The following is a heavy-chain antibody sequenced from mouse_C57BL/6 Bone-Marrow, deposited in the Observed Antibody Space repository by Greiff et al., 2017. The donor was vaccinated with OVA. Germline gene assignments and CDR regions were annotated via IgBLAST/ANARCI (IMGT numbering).Heavy chain of an antibody. CDR3: ARELVAGYYAIDY. Sequence: VQLQQSGAELVRPGTSVKMSCKASGYTFTNYWIGWAKQRPGHGLEWIGDIYPGGGYTNYNEKFKGKATLTADKSSSTAYMQISSLTSEDSAIEYCARELVAGYYAIDYWGQGTTLTVSS. V-gene: IGHV1-63*01. CDR2: IYPGGGYT. CDR1: GYTFTNYW. J-gene: IGHJ4*01. D-gene: IGHD1-1*01.